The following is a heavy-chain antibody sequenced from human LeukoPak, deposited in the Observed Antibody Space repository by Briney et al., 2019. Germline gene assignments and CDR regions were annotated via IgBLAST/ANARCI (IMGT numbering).Heavy chain of an antibody. Sequence: SETLSLTCTVSGGSISGYYWSWIRQPPGKGLEWIGYIYTSGSTDYNPSLKSRVTISVDTSKNQYSLKLSSVTAADTAVYYCARRTYSNYLAYYYYYMDVWGKGTTVTVSS. J-gene: IGHJ6*03. D-gene: IGHD4-11*01. CDR2: IYTSGST. V-gene: IGHV4-4*09. CDR3: ARRTYSNYLAYYYYYMDV. CDR1: GGSISGYY.